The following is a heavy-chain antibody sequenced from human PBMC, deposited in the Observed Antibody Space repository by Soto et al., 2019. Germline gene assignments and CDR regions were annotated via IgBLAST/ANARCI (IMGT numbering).Heavy chain of an antibody. J-gene: IGHJ6*02. CDR3: AKNGQPPYYYYGLDV. V-gene: IGHV1-18*01. CDR2: ISGYNGDT. D-gene: IGHD2-8*01. CDR1: GYPFTTYG. Sequence: ASVKVSCKASGYPFTTYGISWVRQAPGQGLEWMGWISGYNGDTNYAQKFQGRVTMTIDTSTGTAYMEVRSLTSDDTAVFYCAKNGQPPYYYYGLDVWG.